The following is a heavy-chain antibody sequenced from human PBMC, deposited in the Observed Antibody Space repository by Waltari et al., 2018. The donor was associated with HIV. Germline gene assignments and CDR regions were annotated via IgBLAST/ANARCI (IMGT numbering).Heavy chain of an antibody. J-gene: IGHJ4*02. CDR1: GCPIHGYY. D-gene: IGHD1-1*01. CDR3: ARWNEGLDY. V-gene: IGHV4-59*01. CDR2: IQYTGFT. Sequence: QVQLPESGPGLVKPSEPLSLTCTVSGCPIHGYYWSWLRQPPGKGLEWIAYIQYTGFTDYNPSLESRVTVSVDTSENKLSLRLTSVTAADTAVYYCARWNEGLDYWGQGTLVTVSS.